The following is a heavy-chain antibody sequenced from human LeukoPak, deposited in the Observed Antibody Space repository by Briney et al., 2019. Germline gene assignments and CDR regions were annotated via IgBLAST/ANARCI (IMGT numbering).Heavy chain of an antibody. D-gene: IGHD2-15*01. Sequence: ASVKVSCKTSGYTFNSHYVGWVRQAPGQGLEWMGRISGYNGKTNYAQKLQGRVTMTTDTSTTTAYMELRSLRSDDTAVYYCARVICSGDSCYPPSAVDIWGQGTMVTVSS. CDR1: GYTFNSHY. V-gene: IGHV1-18*01. CDR3: ARVICSGDSCYPPSAVDI. CDR2: ISGYNGKT. J-gene: IGHJ3*02.